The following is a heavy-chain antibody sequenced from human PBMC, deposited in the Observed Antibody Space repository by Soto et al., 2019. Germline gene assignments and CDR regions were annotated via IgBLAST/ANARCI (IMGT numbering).Heavy chain of an antibody. Sequence: SETLSLTCTVSGGSISSYYWSWIRQPPGKGLEWIGYIYYSGSTNYNPSLKSRVTISVDTSKNQFSLKLSSVTAADTAAYYCARYNDYGDAFDIWGQGTMVTVSS. D-gene: IGHD4-17*01. V-gene: IGHV4-59*01. CDR2: IYYSGST. CDR3: ARYNDYGDAFDI. J-gene: IGHJ3*02. CDR1: GGSISSYY.